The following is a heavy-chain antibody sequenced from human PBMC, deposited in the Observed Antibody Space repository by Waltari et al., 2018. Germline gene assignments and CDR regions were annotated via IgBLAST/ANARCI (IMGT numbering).Heavy chain of an antibody. CDR2: IYTSGST. Sequence: QVQLQESGPGLVKPSQTLSLTCTVSGGSISSGSYYWSWIRQPAGKGLEWIGRIYTSGSTNYNPPLKSRVTISVDTSKNQFSLKLSSVTAADTAVYYCAREGYCSGGSCSRYFDYWGQGTLVTVSS. CDR1: GGSISSGSYY. CDR3: AREGYCSGGSCSRYFDY. D-gene: IGHD2-15*01. V-gene: IGHV4-61*02. J-gene: IGHJ4*02.